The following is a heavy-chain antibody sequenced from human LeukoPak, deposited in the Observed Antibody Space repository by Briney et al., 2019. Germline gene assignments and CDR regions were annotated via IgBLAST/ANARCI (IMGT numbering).Heavy chain of an antibody. CDR3: ARGDGYNSFDY. D-gene: IGHD5-24*01. CDR2: IYTSGGT. V-gene: IGHV4-4*07. Sequence: PSETLSLTCTVSGGSFSSYYWSWIRQPAGKGLEWIGRIYTSGGTNYNSSLKSRVTMSVDTSKNQVSLKLSSVTAADTAVYYCARGDGYNSFDYWGQGTLVTVSS. CDR1: GGSFSSYY. J-gene: IGHJ4*02.